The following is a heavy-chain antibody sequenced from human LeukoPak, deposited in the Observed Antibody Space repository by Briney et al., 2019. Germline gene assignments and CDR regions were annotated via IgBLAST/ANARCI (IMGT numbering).Heavy chain of an antibody. V-gene: IGHV1-24*01. D-gene: IGHD6-13*01. CDR3: ATAAAGDAFDI. CDR2: FDPEDGET. J-gene: IGHJ3*02. Sequence: ASVTVSRKVSGYTLTELSMHWARQAPGKGLEWMGGFDPEDGETIYAQKFQGRVTMTEDTSTDTAYMELSSLRSEDTAVYYCATAAAGDAFDIWGQGTMVTVSS. CDR1: GYTLTELS.